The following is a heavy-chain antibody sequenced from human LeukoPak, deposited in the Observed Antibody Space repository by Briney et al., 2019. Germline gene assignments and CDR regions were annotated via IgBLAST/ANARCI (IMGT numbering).Heavy chain of an antibody. CDR2: ISYDGSNK. CDR1: GFPFSRHG. Sequence: GGSLRLSCAASGFPFSRHGMHWVRQVPGKGLEWLAVISYDGSNKAYADSVKGRFTISRDNSNNALHLQMNSLRAEDTAVYYCGKDMARIYYYGSGEIDYWGQGTLVTVSS. J-gene: IGHJ4*02. D-gene: IGHD3-10*01. V-gene: IGHV3-30*18. CDR3: GKDMARIYYYGSGEIDY.